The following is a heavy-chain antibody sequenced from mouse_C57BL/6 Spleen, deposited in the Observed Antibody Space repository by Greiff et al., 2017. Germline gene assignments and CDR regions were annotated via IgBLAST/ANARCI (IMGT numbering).Heavy chain of an antibody. CDR2: ILPGSGST. V-gene: IGHV1-9*01. D-gene: IGHD1-1*02. CDR3: ASRRLLWGYFDV. CDR1: GYTFTGYW. Sequence: VQRVESGAELMKPGASVKLSCKATGYTFTGYWIEWVKQRPGHGLEWIGEILPGSGSTNYNEKFKGKATFTADTSSNTAYMQLSSLTTEDSAIYYCASRRLLWGYFDVWGTGTTVTVSS. J-gene: IGHJ1*03.